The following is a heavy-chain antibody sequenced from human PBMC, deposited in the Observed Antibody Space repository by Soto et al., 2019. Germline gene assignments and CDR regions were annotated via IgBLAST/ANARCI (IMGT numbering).Heavy chain of an antibody. Sequence: SETLSLTCAVSGGSISSGGYSWSWIRQPPGKGLEWIGCIYHSGSTYYNPSLKSRVTISVDRSKNQFSLKLSSVTAADTAVYYCARLNYYYGMDVWGQGTTVTVSS. CDR2: IYHSGST. CDR1: GGSISSGGYS. J-gene: IGHJ6*02. V-gene: IGHV4-30-2*01. CDR3: ARLNYYYGMDV.